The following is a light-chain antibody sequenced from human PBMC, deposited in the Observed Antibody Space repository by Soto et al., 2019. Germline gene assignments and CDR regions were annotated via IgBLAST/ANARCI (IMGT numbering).Light chain of an antibody. CDR3: QPANSFTLT. J-gene: IGKJ4*01. V-gene: IGKV1D-12*01. CDR2: DAS. CDR1: QGISSW. Sequence: DIQMTQSPSSVSASVGDRVTITCRASQGISSWLDWYQQKPGKAPKLLIYDASRLQSGVPSGFSGSGSGTDFTLTISSLQPEDFATYYCQPANSFTLTFGGGTKVESK.